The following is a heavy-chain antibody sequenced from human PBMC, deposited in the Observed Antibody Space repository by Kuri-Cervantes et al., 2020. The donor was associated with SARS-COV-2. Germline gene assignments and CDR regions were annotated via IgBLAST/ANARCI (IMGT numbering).Heavy chain of an antibody. D-gene: IGHD3-22*01. CDR3: ASQGKYYYDSSGYPAVYWYFDL. V-gene: IGHV4-34*01. J-gene: IGHJ2*01. Sequence: GSLRLSCAVYGGSFSGYYWSWIRQPPGKGLEWIGEINHSGSTNYNPSLKSRVTISVDTSKNQFSLKLSSVTAADTAVYYCASQGKYYYDSSGYPAVYWYFDLWGRGPLVTVSS. CDR1: GGSFSGYY. CDR2: INHSGST.